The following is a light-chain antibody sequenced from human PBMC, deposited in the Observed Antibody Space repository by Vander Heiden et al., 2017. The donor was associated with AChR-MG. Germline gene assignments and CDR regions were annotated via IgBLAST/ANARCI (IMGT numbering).Light chain of an antibody. CDR2: GTD. J-gene: IGLJ1*01. Sequence: QSVLTQPPSASGTPGQRVTTSCSGSGPNIGRYTINWSPQIPGSAPKLLMYGTDTRHSGVPARCSGANSGPAASFTISGLQAEDEADYYCASEDDSRNGYVFGSGTKVTVL. V-gene: IGLV1-44*01. CDR3: ASEDDSRNGYV. CDR1: GPNIGRYT.